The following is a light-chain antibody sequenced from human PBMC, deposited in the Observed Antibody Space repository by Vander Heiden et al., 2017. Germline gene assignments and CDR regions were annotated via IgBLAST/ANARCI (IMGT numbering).Light chain of an antibody. CDR2: GAS. CDR3: QQYNNWPLT. J-gene: IGKJ4*01. V-gene: IGKV3-15*01. CDR1: QSVSSN. Sequence: EIVMTQSPAPLSVSPGERATLSCRASQSVSSNLAWYQRKPGQAPRLLMYGASTRATGIPARFSGSGSGTEFTLTISSLQSEDFAVYYCQQYNNWPLTFGGGTKVEIK.